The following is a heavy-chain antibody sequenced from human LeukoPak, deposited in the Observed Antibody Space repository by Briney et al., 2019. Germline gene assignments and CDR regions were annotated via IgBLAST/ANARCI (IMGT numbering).Heavy chain of an antibody. Sequence: RTGGSLRLSCAASGFTFSSYAMSWVRQAPGKGLEWVSAISGSGGSTYYADSVKGRFTISRDNSKNTLYLQMNSLRAEDTAVYYCAKAFTVPAAMGYYFDYWGQGTLVTVSS. V-gene: IGHV3-23*01. CDR1: GFTFSSYA. CDR3: AKAFTVPAAMGYYFDY. CDR2: ISGSGGST. J-gene: IGHJ4*02. D-gene: IGHD2-2*01.